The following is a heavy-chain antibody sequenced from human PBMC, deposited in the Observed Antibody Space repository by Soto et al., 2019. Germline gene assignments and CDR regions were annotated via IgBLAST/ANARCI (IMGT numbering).Heavy chain of an antibody. V-gene: IGHV3-23*01. CDR2: VNPEGSDT. CDR3: AKQLGYCSAGRCYFDY. CDR1: GFSFSDSA. D-gene: IGHD2-15*01. Sequence: GGSLRLSCAASGFSFSDSAMSWVRQPPGKGLEWLSAVNPEGSDTYYADSVKGRFTISRDNSKNTVNLQMNGLRVEDTAVYYCAKQLGYCSAGRCYFDYWGQGTQVTVSS. J-gene: IGHJ4*02.